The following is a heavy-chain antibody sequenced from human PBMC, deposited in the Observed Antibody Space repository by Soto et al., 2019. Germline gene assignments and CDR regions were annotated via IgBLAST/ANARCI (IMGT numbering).Heavy chain of an antibody. V-gene: IGHV3-23*01. CDR3: AKRSSGSHFDY. D-gene: IGHD3-10*01. Sequence: EVQLLESGGGLVQPGGSLRLSCAASGFTFSSYAVSWVRQAPGKGLEWVSVISGSGDSTYYADSVKGRFTISRDNSKNTLYMHMNSLRAEDTAVYYCAKRSSGSHFDYWGQGTLVTVSS. CDR1: GFTFSSYA. CDR2: ISGSGDST. J-gene: IGHJ4*02.